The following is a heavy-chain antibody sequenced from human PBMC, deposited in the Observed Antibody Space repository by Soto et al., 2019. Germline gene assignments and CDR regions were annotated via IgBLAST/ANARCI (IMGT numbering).Heavy chain of an antibody. Sequence: EVQLVESGGGLDQPGGSLRLSCAASGFTVSRNYMTWVRKAPGKGLEWVSVIYSGGSTYYAGSVRGRFTISRDNSKNTLYRQMNSLRAEDTAVYSWARSAGNYWFDPWGQGTLVTVSS. CDR1: GFTVSRNY. CDR3: ARSAGNYWFDP. J-gene: IGHJ5*02. V-gene: IGHV3-66*01. CDR2: IYSGGST. D-gene: IGHD6-13*01.